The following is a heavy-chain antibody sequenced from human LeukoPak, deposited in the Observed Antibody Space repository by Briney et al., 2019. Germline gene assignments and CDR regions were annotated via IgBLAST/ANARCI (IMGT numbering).Heavy chain of an antibody. CDR3: AREHLEMPWDY. D-gene: IGHD3-3*01. J-gene: IGHJ4*02. CDR1: GGSISSSSYY. Sequence: PSETLSLTCTVSGGSISSSSYYWGWIRQPPGKGLEWIVNIYHSGSTYYNPSLKSRVTISVDTSKNQFSLKLSSVTAADTAVYYCAREHLEMPWDYWGQGTLVTVSS. V-gene: IGHV4-39*07. CDR2: IYHSGST.